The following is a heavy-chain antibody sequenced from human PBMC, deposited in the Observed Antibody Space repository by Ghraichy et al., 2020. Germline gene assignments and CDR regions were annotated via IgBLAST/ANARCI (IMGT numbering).Heavy chain of an antibody. Sequence: GGSLRLSCVGSGFTFGSYSMNWVRQSPGRGLEWVSYITSSSRTKSDADSVKGRFTISRNNDQNSLYMQMNSLRDEDTAVYYCARGSTVVRFFYYDGMDVWGQGTTVTVSS. CDR1: GFTFGSYS. J-gene: IGHJ6*02. D-gene: IGHD4-23*01. V-gene: IGHV3-48*02. CDR3: ARGSTVVRFFYYDGMDV. CDR2: ITSSSRTK.